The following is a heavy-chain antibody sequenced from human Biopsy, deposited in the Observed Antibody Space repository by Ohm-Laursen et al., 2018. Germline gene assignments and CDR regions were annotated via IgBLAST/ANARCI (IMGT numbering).Heavy chain of an antibody. CDR3: ARATNSTGWPYYYFYGMDV. CDR2: IYYDGIT. V-gene: IGHV4-38-2*01. J-gene: IGHJ6*02. CDR1: GYSVTNDYY. D-gene: IGHD2/OR15-2a*01. Sequence: TLSLTCVVSGYSVTNDYYWGWIRQPPGKGLEWIGNIYYDGITYYNPSLKSRVAMSVDTSKNQFSLRLNSVTAADTAVYYCARATNSTGWPYYYFYGMDVWGQGTTVTVSS.